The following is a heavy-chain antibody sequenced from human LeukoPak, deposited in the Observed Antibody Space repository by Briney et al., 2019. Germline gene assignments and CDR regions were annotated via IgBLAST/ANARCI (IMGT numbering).Heavy chain of an antibody. J-gene: IGHJ5*02. CDR1: GFTFSSYA. CDR2: ISGSGGST. V-gene: IGHV3-23*01. D-gene: IGHD5-18*01. Sequence: PGGSLRLSCAASGFTFSSYAMSWVRQAPGKGLEWVSAISGSGGSTYYADSVKGRFTISRDNSKNTLYLQMNSLRAEDTAVYYCAKDPLDTAMVTPNWFDPWGQGTLVTVSS. CDR3: AKDPLDTAMVTPNWFDP.